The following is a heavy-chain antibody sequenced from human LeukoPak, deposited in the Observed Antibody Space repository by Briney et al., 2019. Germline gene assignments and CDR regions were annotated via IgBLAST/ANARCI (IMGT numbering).Heavy chain of an antibody. CDR1: GYTFTGYY. Sequence: ASVKVSCKASGYTFTGYYMHWVRQAPGQGLEWMGRINPNSGGTNYAQKFKGRVTMTRDTSISTAYMELSRLRSDDTAVYYCALGTTVTYDAFDIWGQGTMVAVSS. CDR2: INPNSGGT. J-gene: IGHJ3*02. D-gene: IGHD4-17*01. CDR3: ALGTTVTYDAFDI. V-gene: IGHV1-2*06.